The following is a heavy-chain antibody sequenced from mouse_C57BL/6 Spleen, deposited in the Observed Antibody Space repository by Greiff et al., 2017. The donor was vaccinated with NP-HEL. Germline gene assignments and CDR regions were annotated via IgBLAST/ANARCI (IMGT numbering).Heavy chain of an antibody. CDR3: ARSGSNYEGAWFAY. D-gene: IGHD2-5*01. CDR1: GYAFSSYW. Sequence: VQLQQSGAELVKPGASVKISCKASGYAFSSYWMNWVKQRPGKGLEWIGQIYPGDGDTNYNGKFKGKATLTADKSSSTAYMQLSSLTSEDSAVYFCARSGSNYEGAWFAYWGQGTLVTVSA. J-gene: IGHJ3*01. CDR2: IYPGDGDT. V-gene: IGHV1-80*01.